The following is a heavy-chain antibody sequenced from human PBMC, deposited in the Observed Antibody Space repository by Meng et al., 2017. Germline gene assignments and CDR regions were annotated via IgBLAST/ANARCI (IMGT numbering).Heavy chain of an antibody. V-gene: IGHV3-53*01. J-gene: IGHJ4*02. CDR2: IYSGGST. Sequence: GGSLRLSCAASGFAVSSNYMSWVRQAPGKGLEWVSVIYSGGSTYYADSVKGRFTISRDNSKNSVSLQMTSLRAEDTAVYYCAKYLSRDSGSYFFALSSWGQGTLVTVSS. D-gene: IGHD3-22*01. CDR1: GFAVSSNY. CDR3: AKYLSRDSGSYFFALSS.